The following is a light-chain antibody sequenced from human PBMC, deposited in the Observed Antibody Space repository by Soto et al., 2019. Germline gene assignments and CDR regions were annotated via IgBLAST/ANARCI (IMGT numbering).Light chain of an antibody. CDR3: QQYDISPWT. CDR1: QRVSDNF. Sequence: EIVLTQSPGTLSLSSGGTATLSCRGSQRVSDNFLAWYQQKPGQPTRLLIYDSSTRATGFPDRFSGSGAGTDCTLTIIRLENEDFAVYYCQQYDISPWTFGQGTKVDIK. CDR2: DSS. J-gene: IGKJ1*01. V-gene: IGKV3-20*01.